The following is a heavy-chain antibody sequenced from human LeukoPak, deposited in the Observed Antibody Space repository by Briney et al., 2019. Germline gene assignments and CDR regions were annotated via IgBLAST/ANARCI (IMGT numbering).Heavy chain of an antibody. CDR2: INHSGST. D-gene: IGHD2-8*01. CDR3: ATVSRGYFDY. V-gene: IGHV4-34*01. CDR1: GGSFSGYY. J-gene: IGHJ4*02. Sequence: SETLSLTCAVYGGSFSGYYWSWIRQPPGKGLEWIGEINHSGSTNHNPSLKSRVTISVDTSKNQFSLKLSSVTAADTAVYYCATVSRGYFDYWGQGTLVTVSS.